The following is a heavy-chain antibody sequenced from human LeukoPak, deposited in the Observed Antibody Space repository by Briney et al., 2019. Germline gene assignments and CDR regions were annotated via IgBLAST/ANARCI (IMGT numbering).Heavy chain of an antibody. CDR2: IYPGDSDT. J-gene: IGHJ4*02. Sequence: GESLKISCNASGYSFTSHWIGWVREMPGKGLEWMGIIYPGDSDTRYSPSFQGQVTISADKSISTAYLQWSTLQAPDTAMYYCARGDNSGWYFFDYWGQGTLVTVSS. D-gene: IGHD6-19*01. CDR1: GYSFTSHW. V-gene: IGHV5-51*03. CDR3: ARGDNSGWYFFDY.